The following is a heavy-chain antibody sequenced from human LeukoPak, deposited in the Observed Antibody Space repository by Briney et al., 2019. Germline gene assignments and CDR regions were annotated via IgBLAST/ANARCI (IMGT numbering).Heavy chain of an antibody. CDR1: GASINDYY. CDR2: IYYAGST. CDR3: ARAGNFGSGTWGLSDHFYYGLDV. D-gene: IGHD3-10*01. Sequence: PSETLSLTCTVSGASINDYYWSWIRQTPGKGLEWIGYIYYAGSTNYNPSLQSRVSISVDPAKNQCSLRLTSVTAADTAEYYCARAGNFGSGTWGLSDHFYYGLDVWGQGTTVTVSS. J-gene: IGHJ6*02. V-gene: IGHV4-59*01.